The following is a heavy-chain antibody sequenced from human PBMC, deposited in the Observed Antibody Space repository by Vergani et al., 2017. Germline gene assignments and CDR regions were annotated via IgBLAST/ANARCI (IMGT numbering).Heavy chain of an antibody. CDR3: ARAQLERQARLARGFGY. V-gene: IGHV3-33*01. J-gene: IGHJ4*02. D-gene: IGHD1-1*01. CDR2: IWYDGSNK. Sequence: QVQLVESGGGVVQPGRSLRLPCAASGFTFSSYGMHWVRQAPGKGLEWVAVIWYDGSNKYYADSVKGRFTISRDNSKNTLYLQMNSLRAEDTAVYYCARAQLERQARLARGFGYWGQGTLVTVSS. CDR1: GFTFSSYG.